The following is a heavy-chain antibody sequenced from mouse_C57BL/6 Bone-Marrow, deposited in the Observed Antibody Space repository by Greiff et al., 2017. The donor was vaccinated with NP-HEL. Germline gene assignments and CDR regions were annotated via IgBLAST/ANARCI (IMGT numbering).Heavy chain of an antibody. CDR3: ARDYGNYEAPY. CDR2: IDPEDGDT. V-gene: IGHV14-2*01. J-gene: IGHJ3*01. D-gene: IGHD2-1*01. CDR1: GFNIKDYY. Sequence: VQLKQSGAELVKPGASVKLSCTASGFNIKDYYMHWVKQRPEQGLEWIGRIDPEDGDTKYAPQFQGKATITADTSSNTAYLQLSSLTSEDTAVYYWARDYGNYEAPYWGQGTLVTVSA.